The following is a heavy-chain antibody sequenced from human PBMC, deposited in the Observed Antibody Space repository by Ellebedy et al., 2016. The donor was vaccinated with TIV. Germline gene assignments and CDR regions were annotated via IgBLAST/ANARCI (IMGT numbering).Heavy chain of an antibody. Sequence: GESLKISCAASGLTFSSHAMSWVRQAPGKGLEWVSSITESGGNTYYADSVKGRFTISRDNSKATLFLQMNSLRAEDTAIYFCARDPVGVGPAFDVWGQGTMVTVS. CDR2: ITESGGNT. D-gene: IGHD4-23*01. V-gene: IGHV3-23*01. CDR3: ARDPVGVGPAFDV. CDR1: GLTFSSHA. J-gene: IGHJ3*01.